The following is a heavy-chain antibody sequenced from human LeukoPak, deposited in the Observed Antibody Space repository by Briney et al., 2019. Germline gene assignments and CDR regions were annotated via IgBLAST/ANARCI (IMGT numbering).Heavy chain of an antibody. CDR3: ARLPGCSGADCFRAFDI. J-gene: IGHJ3*02. Sequence: SENLTLTCTVSDDSITSYYWIWIRQPPGKGLEWIGYIHHSGSANYNPSLRSRITMSVDTSKNHFSLSLTSVTAADTAVYYCARLPGCSGADCFRAFDIWGHGTMVTVSS. D-gene: IGHD2-21*02. CDR2: IHHSGSA. CDR1: DDSITSYY. V-gene: IGHV4-59*08.